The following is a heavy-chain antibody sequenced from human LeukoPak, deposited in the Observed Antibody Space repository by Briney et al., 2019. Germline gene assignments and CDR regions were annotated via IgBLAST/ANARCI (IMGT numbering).Heavy chain of an antibody. CDR1: GFTFSSYS. Sequence: PGGSLRLSCAASGFTFSSYSMNWVRQAPGKGLEWVSYISSSSSTIYYADSVKGRFTISRDNAKNSLYLQMNSLRAEDTAVYYCISSSSWYGSDAFDIWGQGTMVTVSS. V-gene: IGHV3-48*04. J-gene: IGHJ3*02. D-gene: IGHD6-13*01. CDR2: ISSSSSTI. CDR3: ISSSSWYGSDAFDI.